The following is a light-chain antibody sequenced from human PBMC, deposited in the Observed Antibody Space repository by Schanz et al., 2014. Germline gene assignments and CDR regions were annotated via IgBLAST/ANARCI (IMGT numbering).Light chain of an antibody. CDR1: QSVSTN. V-gene: IGKV3-20*01. CDR3: QQSGSSPHT. J-gene: IGKJ2*01. Sequence: EIVLTQSPVTLSVSPGERATLSCRASQSVSTNLAWFQQKPGQAPRLLIYGASSRATGIPDRFSVSGSGTDFTLTISRLEPDYFAVYYCQQSGSSPHTFGQGTKLEIK. CDR2: GAS.